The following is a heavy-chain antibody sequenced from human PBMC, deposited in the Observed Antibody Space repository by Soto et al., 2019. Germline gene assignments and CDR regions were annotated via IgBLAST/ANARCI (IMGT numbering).Heavy chain of an antibody. J-gene: IGHJ4*02. D-gene: IGHD1-26*01. CDR3: AKGNSGSPYGAFVN. CDR2: ISFDGRNT. V-gene: IGHV3-30*18. CDR1: GFTFNSYG. Sequence: PGGSLRLSCAASGFTFNSYGMHWVRQAPGKGLEWVVVISFDGRNTYYADSVKGRFTISRDNSKNTLYLQMNSLRAEETAVYYCAKGNSGSPYGAFVNWGQGTQVTVS.